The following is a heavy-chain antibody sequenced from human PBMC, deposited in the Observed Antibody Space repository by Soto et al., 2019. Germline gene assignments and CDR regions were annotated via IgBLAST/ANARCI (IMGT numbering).Heavy chain of an antibody. CDR2: ISYDGSNK. CDR1: GFTFSSYA. Sequence: QVQLVESGGGVVQPGRSLRLSCAASGFTFSSYAMHWVRQAPGKGLEWVAVISYDGSNKYYADSVKGRFTISRDNSKNSLYLQMKRLMVEDTAVYYCARAYEGEYFDYWGQVTLVTVSS. V-gene: IGHV3-30-3*01. CDR3: ARAYEGEYFDY. D-gene: IGHD3-16*01. J-gene: IGHJ4*02.